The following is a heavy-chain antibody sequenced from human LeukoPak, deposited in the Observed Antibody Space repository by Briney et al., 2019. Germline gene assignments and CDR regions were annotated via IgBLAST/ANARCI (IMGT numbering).Heavy chain of an antibody. CDR3: ANNAYQLPLY. CDR2: ISGSGGST. J-gene: IGHJ4*02. Sequence: GGPLRLSCAASGFTFSSYAMSWVRQAPGEGLEWVSAISGSGGSTYYADSVKGRFTISRDNSKNTLYLQMNSLRAKDTAVYYCANNAYQLPLYWGQGTLVTVAS. D-gene: IGHD2-2*01. V-gene: IGHV3-23*01. CDR1: GFTFSSYA.